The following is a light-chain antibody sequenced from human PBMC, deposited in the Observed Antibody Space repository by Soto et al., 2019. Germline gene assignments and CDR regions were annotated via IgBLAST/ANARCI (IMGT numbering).Light chain of an antibody. V-gene: IGKV3-11*01. Sequence: EIVLTQSPATLSLSPGERATLSCRASQSVSSYLAWYQQKPGQAPRLLIYDASNRATGIPARFSGSGSGTDFTLTISSLAPEDFAVYYCHQRSNWPITFGQGTRLEI. CDR2: DAS. J-gene: IGKJ5*01. CDR1: QSVSSY. CDR3: HQRSNWPIT.